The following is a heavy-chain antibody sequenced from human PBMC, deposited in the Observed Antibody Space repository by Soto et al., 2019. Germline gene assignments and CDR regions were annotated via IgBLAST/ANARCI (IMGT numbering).Heavy chain of an antibody. CDR1: GGSASSGDYF. CDR2: VHYSGST. D-gene: IGHD3-10*01. CDR3: ARLESLRGYGMDV. Sequence: ASETLSLTCTVSGGSASSGDYFWSWIRRPPGKGLEWIGYVHYSGSTNSNPSLKSRATISVDTSKKQFSLKLRSVTAADTAVYYCARLESLRGYGMDVWGQGTTVTVSS. J-gene: IGHJ6*02. V-gene: IGHV4-61*08.